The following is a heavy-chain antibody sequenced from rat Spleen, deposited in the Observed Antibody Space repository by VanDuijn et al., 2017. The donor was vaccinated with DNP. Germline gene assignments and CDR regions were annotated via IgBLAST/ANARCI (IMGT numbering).Heavy chain of an antibody. Sequence: EVQLVESGGGLVQPGKSMKLSCEASGFTFSDYNMAWVRQAPKKGLEWVATIIYDGSKTYYRDSVKGRFTISRDNAKRTLYLQMDGLRSEDTATYYCATPAHYGYKGDYWGQGVLVTVSS. CDR1: GFTFSDYN. J-gene: IGHJ2*01. D-gene: IGHD1-6*01. CDR3: ATPAHYGYKGDY. CDR2: IIYDGSKT. V-gene: IGHV5S10*01.